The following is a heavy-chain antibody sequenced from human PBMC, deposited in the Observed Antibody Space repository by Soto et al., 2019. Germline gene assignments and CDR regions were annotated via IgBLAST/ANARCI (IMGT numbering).Heavy chain of an antibody. CDR3: ARGDREDIAVVIGVRPGEYGVDV. Sequence: QVQLVESGGGVVQPGRSLRLSCAASGFTFRNYAMHWVRQAPGMGLECVAVISYDGGNKFYRDYVKGRFTISRDNSKNTLYLQINSLRYEDTAVYYCARGDREDIAVVIGVRPGEYGVDVWGQGTTVTVSS. D-gene: IGHD2-15*01. V-gene: IGHV3-30-3*01. CDR2: ISYDGGNK. CDR1: GFTFRNYA. J-gene: IGHJ6*02.